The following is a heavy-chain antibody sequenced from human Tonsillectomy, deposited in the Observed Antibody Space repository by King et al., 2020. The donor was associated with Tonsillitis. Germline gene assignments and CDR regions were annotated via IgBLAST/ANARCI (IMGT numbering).Heavy chain of an antibody. Sequence: VQLVESGGGVVQPGRSLRLSCAASGFTFRNNGMHWVRQAPGKGLEWVAVISSDGNNKFYADSVKGRFTISRDNAKNTLFLQMNSLRAEDTALYYCARDLVVVAGVLYYYAMDVRGQGTAVTVSS. V-gene: IGHV3-33*05. D-gene: IGHD2-15*01. CDR1: GFTFRNNG. CDR2: ISSDGNNK. J-gene: IGHJ6*02. CDR3: ARDLVVVAGVLYYYAMDV.